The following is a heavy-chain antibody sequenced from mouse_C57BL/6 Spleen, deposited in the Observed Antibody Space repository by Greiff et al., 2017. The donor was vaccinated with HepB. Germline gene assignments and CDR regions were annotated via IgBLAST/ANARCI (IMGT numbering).Heavy chain of an antibody. J-gene: IGHJ4*01. Sequence: VQLKQSGPGLVKPSQSLSLTCSVTGYSITSGYYWNWIRQFPGNKLEWMGYISYDGSNNYNPSLKNRISITRDTSKNQFFLKLNSVTTEDTATYYCARADQYYAMDYWGQGTSVTVSS. CDR3: ARADQYYAMDY. V-gene: IGHV3-6*01. CDR2: ISYDGSN. CDR1: GYSITSGYY.